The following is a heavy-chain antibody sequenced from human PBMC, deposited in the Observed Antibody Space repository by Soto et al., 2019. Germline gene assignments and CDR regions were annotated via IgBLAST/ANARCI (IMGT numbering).Heavy chain of an antibody. CDR1: GGTFSSYA. V-gene: IGHV1-69*12. J-gene: IGHJ3*02. D-gene: IGHD1-1*01. CDR3: ASRNPGLGPDAFAI. Sequence: QVQLVQSGAEVKKPGSSVKVSCKASGGTFSSYAISWVRQAPGQGLEWMGGIIPIFGTANYAQKFQGRVRITADESTSTAYMELSSLRSEDTAVYYCASRNPGLGPDAFAIWGQGTMVTVSS. CDR2: IIPIFGTA.